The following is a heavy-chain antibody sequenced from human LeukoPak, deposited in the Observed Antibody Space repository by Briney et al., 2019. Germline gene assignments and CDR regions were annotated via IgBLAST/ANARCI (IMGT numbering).Heavy chain of an antibody. CDR2: ISYDGSNK. CDR3: ARVTYYDILTGPDAFDI. V-gene: IGHV3-30-3*01. CDR1: GFTFSSYA. Sequence: GGSLRLSCAASGFTFSSYAMHWVRQAPGKGLEWVAVISYDGSNKYYADSVKGRFTISRDNSKNTLYLQMNSLRAEDTAVYYCARVTYYDILTGPDAFDIWGQGTMVTVSS. D-gene: IGHD3-9*01. J-gene: IGHJ3*02.